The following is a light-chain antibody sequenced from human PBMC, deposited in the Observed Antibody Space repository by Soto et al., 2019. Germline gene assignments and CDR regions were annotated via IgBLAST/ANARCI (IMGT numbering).Light chain of an antibody. CDR2: DNS. V-gene: IGLV1-40*01. J-gene: IGLJ1*01. CDR1: SSNIGAGYD. Sequence: QSVLTQPPSVSGAPGQRVTISCTGSSSNIGAGYDVHWYQQLPGTAPKLLIYDNSNRPSGVPDRFSGSKSGTSASLAITGLQAEDEAEYYCQSYDSSLTAYVFGSGTKVTVL. CDR3: QSYDSSLTAYV.